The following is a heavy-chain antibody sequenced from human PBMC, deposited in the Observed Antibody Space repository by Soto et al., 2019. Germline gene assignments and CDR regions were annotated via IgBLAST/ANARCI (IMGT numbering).Heavy chain of an antibody. D-gene: IGHD2-21*02. CDR1: GLSFSSYA. CDR2: ISASGGST. V-gene: IGHV3-23*01. CDR3: AKRELLYYYCLDV. J-gene: IGHJ6*02. Sequence: GSLTLSCAGSGLSFSSYAMSWVRKGTGKGLEWVSAISASGGSTYYADSVKGRFTISRDNSKNTLYLQMNSLRAEDTAIYYCAKRELLYYYCLDVWGHVPTVTVSS.